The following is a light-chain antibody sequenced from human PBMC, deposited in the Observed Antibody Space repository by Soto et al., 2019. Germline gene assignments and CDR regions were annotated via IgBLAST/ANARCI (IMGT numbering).Light chain of an antibody. CDR2: TAS. Sequence: QMTQSPSSLSASVGDNVTITCRTSQTIRKYLNWYQQKPRKAPKLLIYTASRLHSGVPSRFNGSGSETDFTLTINNLQPEDFATYYCQQSYITPPITFGQGTRLE. V-gene: IGKV1-39*01. J-gene: IGKJ5*01. CDR3: QQSYITPPIT. CDR1: QTIRKY.